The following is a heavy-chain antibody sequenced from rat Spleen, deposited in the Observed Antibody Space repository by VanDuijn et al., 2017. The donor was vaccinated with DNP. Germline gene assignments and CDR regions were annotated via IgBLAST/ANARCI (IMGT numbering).Heavy chain of an antibody. CDR2: ISTSGSRT. V-gene: IGHV5-25*01. CDR3: ARNYGYTYYFDY. CDR1: GFTFSNYY. Sequence: EVQLVESGGGLVQPGRSLKLSCAASGFTFSNYYMAWVRQAPKKGLEWVATISTSGSRTYYPDSVKGRFTISRDNAKSSLYLQMNSLKSEDTATYYCARNYGYTYYFDYWGQGVMVTVSS. J-gene: IGHJ2*01. D-gene: IGHD1-9*01.